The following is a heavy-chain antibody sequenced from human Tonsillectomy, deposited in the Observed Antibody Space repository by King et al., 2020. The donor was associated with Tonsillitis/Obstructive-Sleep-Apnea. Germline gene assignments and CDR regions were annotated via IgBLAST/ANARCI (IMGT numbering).Heavy chain of an antibody. Sequence: VQLVESGGGLVQPGGSLRLSCAASGFTFSIYWMSWVRQAPGKGLEWVANIKQEGREKYYGDSLKGRFTISRDNAKNSLYLQMNSLRAEDTAVYYCARPGYCSSTSCYKIDYWGQGTLVTVSS. CDR3: ARPGYCSSTSCYKIDY. CDR2: IKQEGREK. J-gene: IGHJ4*02. CDR1: GFTFSIYW. V-gene: IGHV3-7*04. D-gene: IGHD2-2*01.